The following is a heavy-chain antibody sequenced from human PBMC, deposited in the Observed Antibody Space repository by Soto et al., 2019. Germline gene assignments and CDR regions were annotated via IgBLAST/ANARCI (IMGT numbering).Heavy chain of an antibody. CDR3: AREFVYDSSGDAFDI. CDR1: GGTFSSYT. J-gene: IGHJ3*02. D-gene: IGHD3-22*01. Sequence: QVQLVQSGAEVKKPGSSVKVSCKASGGTFSSYTISWVRQAPGQGLEWMGRIIPILGIANYAQKFQGRVTITADKSTSTDYMELISLRSEDTAVYYCAREFVYDSSGDAFDIWGQGTMVTVSS. CDR2: IIPILGIA. V-gene: IGHV1-69*08.